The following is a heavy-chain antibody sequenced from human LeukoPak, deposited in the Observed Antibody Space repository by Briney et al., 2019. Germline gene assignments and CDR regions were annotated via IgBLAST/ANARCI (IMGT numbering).Heavy chain of an antibody. V-gene: IGHV3-21*01. CDR3: ARVATFGVVIGFDY. J-gene: IGHJ4*02. Sequence: PGGSLRLSCAASGITFSSYSMNWVRQAPGKGLEWVSSISSSSSYIYYADSVKGRFTISRDNAKNSLYLQMNSLRAEDTAVYYCARVATFGVVIGFDYWGQGTLVTVSS. CDR1: GITFSSYS. CDR2: ISSSSSYI. D-gene: IGHD3-3*01.